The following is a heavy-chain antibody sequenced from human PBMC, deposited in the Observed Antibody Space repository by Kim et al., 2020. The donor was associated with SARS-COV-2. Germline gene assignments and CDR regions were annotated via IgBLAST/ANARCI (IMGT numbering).Heavy chain of an antibody. CDR3: AKANVFLWFGKFHNDAFDL. CDR1: GFTFNNFG. J-gene: IGHJ3*01. CDR2: ISYEGSKK. D-gene: IGHD3-10*01. V-gene: IGHV3-30*18. Sequence: GGSLRLSCVASGFTFNNFGMHWVRQAPGKGLEWVAVISYEGSKKYYADSVNGRFTISRDSFKNTVFLQMSSLTAEDTAVYYCAKANVFLWFGKFHNDAFDLWGQGTVRTVSS.